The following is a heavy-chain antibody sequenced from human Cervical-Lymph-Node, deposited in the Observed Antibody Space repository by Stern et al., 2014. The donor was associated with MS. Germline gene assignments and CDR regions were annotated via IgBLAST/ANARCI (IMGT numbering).Heavy chain of an antibody. CDR3: ARDTSSPERSDW. CDR1: GFTVSRDY. D-gene: IGHD1-1*01. J-gene: IGHJ4*02. CDR2: ITNVGST. Sequence: EVQLVESGGGVIQPGGSLRLSCKASGFTVSRDYMTWVRQAPGQGLEWAPLITNVGSTFYTDSVKGRFTISRDDSKNTVYLHMTSLRAEDTAMYYCARDTSSPERSDWWGQGTLVTVSS. V-gene: IGHV3-53*01.